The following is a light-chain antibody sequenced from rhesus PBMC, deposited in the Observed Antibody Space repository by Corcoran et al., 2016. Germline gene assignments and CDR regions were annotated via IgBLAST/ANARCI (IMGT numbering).Light chain of an antibody. CDR2: AAS. Sequence: DIQMTQSPSSLPESVGDKVTITCHASQGSSSWLAWYQQKTGKAPKPLIYAASILQSGVPARLSGSGSWTDYTLTIRSLQPDDFATYYCQHYDDLPWTFGQGTKVEIK. J-gene: IGKJ1*01. CDR3: QHYDDLPWT. CDR1: QGSSSW. V-gene: IGKV1-19*01.